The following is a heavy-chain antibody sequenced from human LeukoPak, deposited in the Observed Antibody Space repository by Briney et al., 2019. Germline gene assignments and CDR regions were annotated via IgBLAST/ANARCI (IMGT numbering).Heavy chain of an antibody. D-gene: IGHD2-2*01. CDR2: ISAYNGNT. CDR1: GYTFTSYG. CDR3: AGEGVVVPAAVASSYSSGWHPNDY. J-gene: IGHJ4*02. Sequence: ASVKVSCKASGYTFTSYGISWVRQAPGQGLEWMGWISAYNGNTNYAHKLHGRVTMTTDTSTRTAYMEVRSMNSDVLDVYYRAGEGVVVPAAVASSYSSGWHPNDYWGQGTLVTVSS. V-gene: IGHV1-18*03.